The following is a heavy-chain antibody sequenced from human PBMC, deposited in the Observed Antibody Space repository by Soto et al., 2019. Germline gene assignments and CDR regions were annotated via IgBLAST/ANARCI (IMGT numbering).Heavy chain of an antibody. CDR2: MNPNSGNT. V-gene: IGHV1-8*01. J-gene: IGHJ4*02. CDR3: ARGLYYSGTHYFDY. Sequence: ASVKVSCKASGYTFTSYDINWVRQATGQGLEWMGWMNPNSGNTGYAQKFQGRVTMTRNTSISTAYMELSSLRSEDTAVYYCARGLYYSGTHYFDYWGQGTLVTVSS. CDR1: GYTFTSYD. D-gene: IGHD3-10*01.